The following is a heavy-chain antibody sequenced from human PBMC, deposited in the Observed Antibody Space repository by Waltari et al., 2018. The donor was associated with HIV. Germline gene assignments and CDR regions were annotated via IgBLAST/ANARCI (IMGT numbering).Heavy chain of an antibody. Sequence: QLQDSGPGLVKPSATLSLTCPVPGGSIISSSFFWGGIRQAPGKGLAWIGSVYHTGNTFYNPSLKSRVSMFIDRATNQFSLRLTSVTAADTGIYYCARQPSAWDIWGQGMLVSVSS. CDR1: GGSIISSSFF. CDR2: VYHTGNT. D-gene: IGHD1-26*01. J-gene: IGHJ4*02. CDR3: ARQPSAWDI. V-gene: IGHV4-39*01.